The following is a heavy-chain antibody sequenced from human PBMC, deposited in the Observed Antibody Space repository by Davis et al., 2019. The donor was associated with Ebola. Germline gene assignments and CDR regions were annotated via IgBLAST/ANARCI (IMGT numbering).Heavy chain of an antibody. CDR1: GFTFSSSA. D-gene: IGHD3-16*01. CDR2: ISYEGKNK. J-gene: IGHJ4*02. CDR3: ARDSGLRPLDY. Sequence: GESLKISCAASGFTFSSSAMHWVRQAPDKGLEWVALISYEGKNKNYADSVKGRFTISRDNSKNTLYLQMNSLRAEEAAVYYCARDSGLRPLDYWGQGTLVTVSS. V-gene: IGHV3-30*04.